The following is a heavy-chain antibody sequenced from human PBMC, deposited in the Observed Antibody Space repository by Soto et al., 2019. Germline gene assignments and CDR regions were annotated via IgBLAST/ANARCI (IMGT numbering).Heavy chain of an antibody. J-gene: IGHJ4*02. CDR3: ARGRDTAMATSGVYFDY. CDR2: INHSGST. CDR1: GGSFSGYY. V-gene: IGHV4-34*01. D-gene: IGHD5-18*01. Sequence: QVQLQQWGAGLLKPSETLSLTCAVYGGSFSGYYWSWIRQPPGKGLEWIGEINHSGSTNYNPSLNSRVTISVDTSKNQFSLKLSSVAAADTAVYYCARGRDTAMATSGVYFDYWGQGTLVTVSS.